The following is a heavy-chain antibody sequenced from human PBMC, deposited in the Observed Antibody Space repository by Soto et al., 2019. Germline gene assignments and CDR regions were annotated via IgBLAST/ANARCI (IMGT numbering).Heavy chain of an antibody. Sequence: QVQLQESGPGLVKPSETLSLTCTVSSGSISSFYCSWIRQPPGKGLEWIGYIYYTGSGNYSPSLKSRVTMSMDTSKKQFFLKLSSVTAADTAVYYCARETLGRFDFWGQGALVTVSS. D-gene: IGHD7-27*01. CDR3: ARETLGRFDF. CDR1: SGSISSFY. J-gene: IGHJ4*02. V-gene: IGHV4-59*01. CDR2: IYYTGSG.